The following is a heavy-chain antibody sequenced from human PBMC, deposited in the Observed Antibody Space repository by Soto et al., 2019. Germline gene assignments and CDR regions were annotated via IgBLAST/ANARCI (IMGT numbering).Heavy chain of an antibody. V-gene: IGHV4-39*01. Sequence: QLQLQESGPGLVKPSETLSLTCTVSGGSISNSNYYWGWIRQPPGKGLEWIGSIYYSGSTYSNPSLKSRVTISVDTSKNQFSLTLSSVTAADTAVYSCARRTRGTYLFDYWGQGTLVTVSS. D-gene: IGHD3-16*01. CDR3: ARRTRGTYLFDY. CDR2: IYYSGST. CDR1: GGSISNSNYY. J-gene: IGHJ4*02.